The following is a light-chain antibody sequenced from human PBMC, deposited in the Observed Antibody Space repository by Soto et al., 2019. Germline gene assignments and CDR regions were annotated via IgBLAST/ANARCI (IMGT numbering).Light chain of an antibody. V-gene: IGLV2-14*03. CDR2: DVS. Sequence: QSALTQPDSVSGSPEQSITISCTGTSSDVGGYNYVSWYQQHPDKAPKLMIYDVSNRPPGVSNRFSGSKSGNTATLTISGLQAEDEAEYYCGSYTSRTALVVGTGTKLTV. CDR1: SSDVGGYNY. CDR3: GSYTSRTALV. J-gene: IGLJ1*01.